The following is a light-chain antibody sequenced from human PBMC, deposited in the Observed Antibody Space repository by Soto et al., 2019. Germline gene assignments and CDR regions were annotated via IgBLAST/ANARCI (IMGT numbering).Light chain of an antibody. CDR2: GAS. CDR3: QQYTGPPTT. J-gene: IGKJ5*01. V-gene: IGKV3-20*01. Sequence: EIVLTQSPGTLSLSPGERATLSRRASQSVTTRLAWYQHKPGQAPRLLIYGASTRAAGIPDRFSGSGSGTDFTLTITRLEPEDSAVYFCQQYTGPPTTFGQGTRLEIK. CDR1: QSVTTR.